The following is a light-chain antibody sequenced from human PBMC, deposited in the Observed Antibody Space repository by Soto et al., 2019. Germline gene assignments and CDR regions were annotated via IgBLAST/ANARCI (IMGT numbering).Light chain of an antibody. V-gene: IGKV3-11*01. CDR2: DVS. Sequence: FVLTQSPVTLSLSPGERATLSCRASQSIKTYLAWYQQRPGQSPRLLIYDVSTRAAGIPARFSGSGSGTDFTLTISNLEPEDFGVYFCQQRNNWPPVYTFGQGTKLELK. J-gene: IGKJ2*01. CDR1: QSIKTY. CDR3: QQRNNWPPVYT.